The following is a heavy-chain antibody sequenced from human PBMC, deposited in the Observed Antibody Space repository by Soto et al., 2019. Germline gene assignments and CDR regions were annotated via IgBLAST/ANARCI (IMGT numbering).Heavy chain of an antibody. CDR1: GFTLNTHW. CDR2: IYFDGITT. V-gene: IGHV3-74*01. CDR3: ARGGAMGVDY. J-gene: IGHJ4*02. D-gene: IGHD1-26*01. Sequence: GGSLRLSCTASGFTLNTHWMHWVRQAPGKGLVWVSRIYFDGITTNYADSVKGRLTVSRDNAKNTVYLHVNTLRDEDTAVYYCARGGAMGVDYWGQGTLVTVSS.